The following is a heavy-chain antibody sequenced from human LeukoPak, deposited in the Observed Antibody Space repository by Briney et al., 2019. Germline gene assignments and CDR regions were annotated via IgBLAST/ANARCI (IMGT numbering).Heavy chain of an antibody. CDR1: GYTFTSYY. D-gene: IGHD3-22*01. CDR2: INPSGGST. V-gene: IGHV1-46*01. J-gene: IGHJ1*01. CDR3: ARGGHYYYDSSGPEYFQH. Sequence: ASVKVSCKASGYTFTSYYMHWVRQAPGQGLEWMGIINPSGGSTSYAQKFQGRVTMTRDTSTSTVYMELSSLRSEDTAVYYCARGGHYYYDSSGPEYFQHWGQGTLVTVSS.